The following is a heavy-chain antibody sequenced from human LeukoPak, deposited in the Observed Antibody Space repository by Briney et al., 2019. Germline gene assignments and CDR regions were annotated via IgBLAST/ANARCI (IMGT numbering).Heavy chain of an antibody. CDR2: IYSSVST. CDR3: AREKSYGLDY. J-gene: IGHJ4*02. D-gene: IGHD1-26*01. CDR1: GGSISSNAYY. Sequence: SEALSLTCTVSGGSISSNAYYWAWIRQPPGKGLEWIGSIYSSVSTYYNPSLKSRVTISVDTSKNQFSLRLSSVTAADTALYYCAREKSYGLDYWGQGTLVTVSS. V-gene: IGHV4-39*02.